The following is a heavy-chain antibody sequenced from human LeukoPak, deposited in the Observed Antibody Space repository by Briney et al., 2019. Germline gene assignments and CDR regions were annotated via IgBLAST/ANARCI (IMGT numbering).Heavy chain of an antibody. CDR1: GFTFSDYY. D-gene: IGHD6-13*01. J-gene: IGHJ4*02. V-gene: IGHV3-7*01. Sequence: GGSLRLSCAASGFTFSDYYMSWIRQAPGKGLEWVANIKQDGSEKYYVDSVKGRFTISRDNAKNSLYLQMNSLRAEDTAVYYCARWYSSSWAFDYWGQGTLVTVSS. CDR3: ARWYSSSWAFDY. CDR2: IKQDGSEK.